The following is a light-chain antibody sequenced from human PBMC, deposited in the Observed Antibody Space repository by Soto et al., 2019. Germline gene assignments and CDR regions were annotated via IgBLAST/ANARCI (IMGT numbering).Light chain of an antibody. J-gene: IGKJ4*01. CDR3: QQYGSSPS. CDR2: GAS. CDR1: QTVSNSY. V-gene: IGKV3-20*01. Sequence: IVLTQSPGTLSLSPGEKATVSCRASQTVSNSYLAWYQQKPGQAPKVLIYGASSRATGIPDRFSDSGSGTDFTLTITRLEPEDFAVYYCQQYGSSPSFGGGTKVEIK.